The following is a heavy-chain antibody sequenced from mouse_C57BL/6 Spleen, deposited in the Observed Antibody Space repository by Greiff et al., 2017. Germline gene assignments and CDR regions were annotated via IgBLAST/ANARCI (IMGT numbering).Heavy chain of an antibody. D-gene: IGHD4-1*01. Sequence: QVQLQQPGAELVMPGASVKLSCKASGYTFTSYWMHWVKQRPGQGLEWIGEIDPSDSYTNYNQKFKGKSTLTVDKSSSTAYMQLRSLASADSAVYDCARGDWDGYYFDYWGQGTTLTVSS. J-gene: IGHJ2*01. V-gene: IGHV1-69*01. CDR1: GYTFTSYW. CDR3: ARGDWDGYYFDY. CDR2: IDPSDSYT.